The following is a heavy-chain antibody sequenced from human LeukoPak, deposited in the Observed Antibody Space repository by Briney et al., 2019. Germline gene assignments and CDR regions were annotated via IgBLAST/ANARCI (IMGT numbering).Heavy chain of an antibody. J-gene: IGHJ4*02. Sequence: SETLSLTCTVSGGSISSYYWSWIRQPPGKGLELIGYIYYSGSSNYNPSLKSRVTISVDTSKNQFSLKLSSVTAADTAVYYCARGFQQFDYWGQGTLATVSS. V-gene: IGHV4-59*01. D-gene: IGHD1/OR15-1a*01. CDR3: ARGFQQFDY. CDR1: GGSISSYY. CDR2: IYYSGSS.